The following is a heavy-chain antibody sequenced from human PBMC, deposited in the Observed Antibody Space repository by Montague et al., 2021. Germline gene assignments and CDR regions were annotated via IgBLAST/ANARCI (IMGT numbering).Heavy chain of an antibody. Sequence: SETLSLTCTVSGASITSNIYYWGWTRQSPGKGLEWIGRIYYSGNSFYQPSLKSRITMAVDTSKNQFSLKLSSVTAADTAIYYCARVFSSWYVGWFDPWGQGILVTVSS. V-gene: IGHV4-39*07. J-gene: IGHJ5*02. CDR3: ARVFSSWYVGWFDP. D-gene: IGHD6-13*01. CDR1: GASITSNIYY. CDR2: IYYSGNS.